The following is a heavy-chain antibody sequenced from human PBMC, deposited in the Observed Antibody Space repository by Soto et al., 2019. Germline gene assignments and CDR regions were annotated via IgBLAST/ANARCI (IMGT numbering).Heavy chain of an antibody. CDR3: AKDRDYYDSSGYYYS. CDR1: GFTFSSYA. J-gene: IGHJ4*02. D-gene: IGHD3-22*01. CDR2: ISGSGGST. Sequence: PGGSLRLSCAASGFTFSSYAMSWVRQAPGKGLEWVSAISGSGGSTYYADSVKGRFTISRDNSKNTLYLQMNSLRAEDTAVYYCAKDRDYYDSSGYYYSWGQGTLVTVSS. V-gene: IGHV3-23*01.